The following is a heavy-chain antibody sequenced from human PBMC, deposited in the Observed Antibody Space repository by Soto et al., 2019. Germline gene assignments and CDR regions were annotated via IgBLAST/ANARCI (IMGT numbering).Heavy chain of an antibody. D-gene: IGHD3-16*02. Sequence: SETLSLTCTVSGGSISSSSYYWGWIRQPPGKGLEWIGSIYYSGSTYYNPSLKSRVTISVDTSKNQFSLKLSSVTAADTAVYYCARHVLMITFGGVIVDYWGQGTLVTVSS. J-gene: IGHJ4*02. CDR2: IYYSGST. V-gene: IGHV4-39*01. CDR1: GGSISSSSYY. CDR3: ARHVLMITFGGVIVDY.